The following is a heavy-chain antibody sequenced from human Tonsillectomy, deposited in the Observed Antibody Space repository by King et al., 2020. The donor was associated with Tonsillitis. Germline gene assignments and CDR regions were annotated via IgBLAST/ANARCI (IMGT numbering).Heavy chain of an antibody. D-gene: IGHD1-26*01. V-gene: IGHV3-30*02. J-gene: IGHJ4*02. CDR2: IRYDGSNK. CDR3: AKGEYSGSSYSGRPFGY. Sequence: VQLVESGGGVVQPGGSLRLSCAASGFTFSSYGMHWVRQAPGKGLEGVAFIRYDGSNKYYADSVKGRFTISRDNSKNTLYLQMNSLRAEDTDVYYCAKGEYSGSSYSGRPFGYWGQGTLVTVSS. CDR1: GFTFSSYG.